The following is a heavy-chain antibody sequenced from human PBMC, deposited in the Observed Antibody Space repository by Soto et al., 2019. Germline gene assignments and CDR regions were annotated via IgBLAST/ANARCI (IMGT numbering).Heavy chain of an antibody. D-gene: IGHD3-10*01. CDR2: IIPIFGTA. J-gene: IGHJ6*02. CDR3: ARAGGITMVRGVSNYYYGMDV. Sequence: QVQLVQSGAEVKKPGSSVKVSCKASGGTFSSYAISWVRQAPGQGLEWMGGIIPIFGTANYAQKFQGRVTIPADESTSTAYMELSSLRSEDTAVYYCARAGGITMVRGVSNYYYGMDVWGQGTTVTVSS. CDR1: GGTFSSYA. V-gene: IGHV1-69*01.